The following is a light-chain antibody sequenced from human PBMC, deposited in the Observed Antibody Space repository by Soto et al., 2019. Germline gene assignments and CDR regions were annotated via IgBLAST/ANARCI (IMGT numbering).Light chain of an antibody. J-gene: IGKJ1*01. CDR3: QQYLDWPRT. V-gene: IGKV1-5*03. CDR2: KAS. CDR1: QSISSW. Sequence: IQGTQSSSTLSASVGDRVTITCRASQSISSWLAWYQQKPGKAPKLLIYKASSLESGVPSRFSGSGSGTVFTLTISSLQSDDFAVYYCQQYLDWPRTFGQGTKVDIK.